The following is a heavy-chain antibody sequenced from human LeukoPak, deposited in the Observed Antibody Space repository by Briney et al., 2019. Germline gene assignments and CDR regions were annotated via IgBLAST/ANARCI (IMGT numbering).Heavy chain of an antibody. Sequence: SETLSLTCTVSGGSISSHYWSWIRRPPGKGLEGIGYIYYSGNTNYNPSLKSRVTISVDTSRNQFSLKLRSVTAADTAVYYCERDQNLFRSGWDNWFDPWGQGTLVTVSS. CDR2: IYYSGNT. D-gene: IGHD6-19*01. CDR3: ERDQNLFRSGWDNWFDP. V-gene: IGHV4-59*11. J-gene: IGHJ5*02. CDR1: GGSISSHY.